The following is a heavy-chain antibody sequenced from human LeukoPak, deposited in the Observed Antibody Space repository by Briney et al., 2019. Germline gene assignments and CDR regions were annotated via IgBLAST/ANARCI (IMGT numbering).Heavy chain of an antibody. CDR2: INNGGSGT. J-gene: IGHJ4*02. Sequence: GGSLRLSCAASGFTFSGYWMHWVRQAPEKGLMLVSRINNGGSGTTYADSVKGRFTISRDNAKSTLYLQMNSLRAEDTAVYYCARGYNYGTLWGQGTLVTVSS. CDR3: ARGYNYGTL. CDR1: GFTFSGYW. V-gene: IGHV3-74*01. D-gene: IGHD5-18*01.